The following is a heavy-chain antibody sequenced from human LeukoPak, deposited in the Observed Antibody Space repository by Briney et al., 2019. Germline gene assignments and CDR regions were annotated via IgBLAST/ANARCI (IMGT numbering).Heavy chain of an antibody. V-gene: IGHV3-23*01. CDR2: INNIGDNT. CDR3: AKARREGDLLTCIDS. CDR1: GFTFTSHA. J-gene: IGHJ4*02. Sequence: PGGSLRLSCAASGFTFTSHAMSWVRQAPGKGLEWVSIINNIGDNTYYADSVKGRFTISRDNSKNTLYLHMNSLRAEDTAMYYCAKARREGDLLTCIDSWGQGALVTVSS. D-gene: IGHD1-26*01.